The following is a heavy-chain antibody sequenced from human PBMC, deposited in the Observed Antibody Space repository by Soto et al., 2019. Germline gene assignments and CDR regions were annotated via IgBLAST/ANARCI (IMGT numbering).Heavy chain of an antibody. D-gene: IGHD2-21*01. J-gene: IGHJ6*02. CDR2: ITASGANT. CDR1: GFNFRSYG. V-gene: IGHV3-23*01. CDR3: EKGLANAKEV. Sequence: GRSLRLSCTAPGFNFRSYGMNWVRQAPGKGLEWVSVITASGANTYYIDSVKGRFTISRDNSKNTLYLQMTGLRVEDTAVFYCEKGLANAKEVWGQGTTVTVSS.